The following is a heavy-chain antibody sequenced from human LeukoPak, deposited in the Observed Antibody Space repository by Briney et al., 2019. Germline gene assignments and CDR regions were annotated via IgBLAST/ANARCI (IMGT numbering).Heavy chain of an antibody. CDR2: IIPIFGTA. CDR1: GGTFSSDA. V-gene: IGHV1-69*13. CDR3: AVAVAGSNYYGMDV. D-gene: IGHD6-19*01. J-gene: IGHJ6*02. Sequence: GASVKVSCNASGGTFSSDAMSWVRQAPGQGLEWMVGIIPIFGTANYAQKFQGRVTITADESTSTAYMELSSLRSEDTAVYYCAVAVAGSNYYGMDVWGQGTTVTVSS.